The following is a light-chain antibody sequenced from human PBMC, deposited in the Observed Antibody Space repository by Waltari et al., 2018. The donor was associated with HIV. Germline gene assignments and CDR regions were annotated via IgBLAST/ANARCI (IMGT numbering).Light chain of an antibody. V-gene: IGLV3-25*03. CDR3: QSADSSGTFVV. J-gene: IGLJ2*01. Sequence: SYELTQPPSVSVSPGQTARITCSGDAFPKQYAYWYQQKPGQAPVLVIYKDSERPSGIPERFSGSSSGTTVTLTISGVQAEDEADYYCQSADSSGTFVVFGGGTKLTVL. CDR1: AFPKQY. CDR2: KDS.